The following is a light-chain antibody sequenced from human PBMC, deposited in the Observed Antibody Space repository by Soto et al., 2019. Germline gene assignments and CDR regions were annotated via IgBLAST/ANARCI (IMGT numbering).Light chain of an antibody. V-gene: IGKV3-20*01. CDR1: QSVSSNY. CDR2: GAS. CDR3: QQYGSSLIT. Sequence: EIVLTQSPGTLSLSPGERATLSCRASQSVSSNYLTWYQQKPGQAPRLLIYGASRRATGIPDRFSGSGSGTDFTLTINRLEPEDFAVYYRQQYGSSLITFGQGTRLEIK. J-gene: IGKJ5*01.